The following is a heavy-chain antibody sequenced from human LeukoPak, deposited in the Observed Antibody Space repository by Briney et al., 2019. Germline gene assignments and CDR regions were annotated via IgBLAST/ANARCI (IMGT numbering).Heavy chain of an antibody. CDR3: ARDLIAADVYYGMDV. J-gene: IGHJ6*02. D-gene: IGHD6-13*01. Sequence: PGGSLRLSCAASGFTFSTFLMHWVRQAPGKGLVWVSRINSDGSSTIYADSVRGRFTISRDNAKNTLYLQMNSLRAEDTAVYYRARDLIAADVYYGMDVWGQGTTVTVSS. V-gene: IGHV3-74*01. CDR1: GFTFSTFL. CDR2: INSDGSST.